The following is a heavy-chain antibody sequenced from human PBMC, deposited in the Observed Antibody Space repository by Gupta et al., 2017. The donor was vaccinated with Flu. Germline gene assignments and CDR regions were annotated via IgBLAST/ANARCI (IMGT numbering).Heavy chain of an antibody. CDR1: GGSISSYY. D-gene: IGHD7-27*01. J-gene: IGHJ4*02. CDR2: IYYSGST. Sequence: QVQLQESGPGLVKPSETLSLTCTVSGGSISSYYWSWIRQPPGKGLEWIGYIYYSGSTNYNPSLKSRVTISVDTSKNQFSLKLSSVTAADTAVYYCARHPWGGYFDYWGQGTLVTVSS. V-gene: IGHV4-59*08. CDR3: ARHPWGGYFDY.